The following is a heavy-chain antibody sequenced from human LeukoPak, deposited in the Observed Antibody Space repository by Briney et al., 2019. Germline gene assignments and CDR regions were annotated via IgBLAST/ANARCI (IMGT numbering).Heavy chain of an antibody. CDR2: IYYSGST. CDR1: GGSISSYY. CDR3: ARGITMVRGVISIKAFDI. J-gene: IGHJ3*02. V-gene: IGHV4-59*01. Sequence: PSETLSLTCTVSGGSISSYYWSWIRQPPGKGLEWIGYIYYSGSTNYNPSLKSRVTISVDTSKNQFSLKLSSVTAADTAVYYCARGITMVRGVISIKAFDIWGQGTMVTVSS. D-gene: IGHD3-10*01.